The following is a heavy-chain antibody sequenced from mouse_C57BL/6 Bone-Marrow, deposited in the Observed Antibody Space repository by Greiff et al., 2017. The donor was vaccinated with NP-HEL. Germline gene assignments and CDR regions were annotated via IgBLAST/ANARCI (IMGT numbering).Heavy chain of an antibody. CDR1: GFTFSDYY. CDR2: IRNGGGST. J-gene: IGHJ3*01. Sequence: EVQRVESGGGLVQPGGSLKLSCAASGFTFSDYYMYWVRQTPEKRLEWDAYIRNGGGSTYYPDTVQGRFTISRDNAKNTLYLQMSRLKADDAAMYYCASHLITTVVAGPPYWGQGTLVTVSA. V-gene: IGHV5-12*01. D-gene: IGHD1-1*01. CDR3: ASHLITTVVAGPPY.